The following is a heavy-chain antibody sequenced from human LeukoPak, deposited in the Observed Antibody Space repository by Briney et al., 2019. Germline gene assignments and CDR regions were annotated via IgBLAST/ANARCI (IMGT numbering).Heavy chain of an antibody. CDR1: GFTFSNYG. CDR3: AREVGTPQAFDI. CDR2: INSRSSTI. D-gene: IGHD1-26*01. V-gene: IGHV3-48*01. J-gene: IGHJ3*02. Sequence: GGSLRLSCAASGFTFSNYGVNWVRQAPGKGLEWVSYINSRSSTIYYADSVRGRFTISRDNAKNSLYLQMNSLKAEDTAIYYCAREVGTPQAFDIWGQGTMVTVSS.